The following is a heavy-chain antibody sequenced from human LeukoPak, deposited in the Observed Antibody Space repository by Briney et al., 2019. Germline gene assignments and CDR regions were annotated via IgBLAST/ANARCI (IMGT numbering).Heavy chain of an antibody. CDR3: ARDFRGLSWYFDY. D-gene: IGHD3-10*01. CDR1: GFTFKNYN. J-gene: IGHJ4*02. CDR2: ISSSSTTI. Sequence: PGGSLRLSCAAAGFTFKNYNMNWVRQAPGKGLEWVSYISSSSTTIYCAASVKGRFTISRDNAKNSLYLQMNSLRAEDTAVYYCARDFRGLSWYFDYWGQGSLVIVSS. V-gene: IGHV3-48*01.